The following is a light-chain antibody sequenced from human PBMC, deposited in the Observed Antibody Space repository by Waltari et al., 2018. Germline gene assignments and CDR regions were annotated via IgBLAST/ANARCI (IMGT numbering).Light chain of an antibody. CDR3: QHYYTTTTRT. CDR1: QCLENA. Sequence: DIQLTQSPSSLSASVGDRVTITCRASQCLENALAWYQQRPGTAPRLLLYTASRLQSGVPSRFSGSGSGTDYTLTISNLQPEDVATYYCQHYYTTTTRTFGQGTKVEIK. V-gene: IGKV1-NL1*01. CDR2: TAS. J-gene: IGKJ1*01.